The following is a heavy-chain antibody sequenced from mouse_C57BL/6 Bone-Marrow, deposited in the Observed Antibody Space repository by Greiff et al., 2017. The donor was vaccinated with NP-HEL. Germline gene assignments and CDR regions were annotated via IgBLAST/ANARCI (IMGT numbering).Heavy chain of an antibody. CDR3: AREVYSDYYAMDY. CDR2: IYPGSGST. V-gene: IGHV1-55*01. CDR1: GYTFTSYW. J-gene: IGHJ4*01. Sequence: VQLQQPGAELVKPGASVKMSCKASGYTFTSYWITWVKQRPGQGLEWIGDIYPGSGSTNYNEKFKSKATLTVDTSSSTAYMQLSSLTSEDSAVYYCAREVYSDYYAMDYWGQGTSVTVSS. D-gene: IGHD1-3*01.